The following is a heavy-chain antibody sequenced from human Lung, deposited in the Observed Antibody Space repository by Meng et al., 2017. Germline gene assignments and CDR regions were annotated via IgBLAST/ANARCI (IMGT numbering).Heavy chain of an antibody. CDR2: IGHSGFT. V-gene: IGHV4-39*01. D-gene: IGHD6-19*01. Sequence: LPGLGPGLVKPSWAPSLICSVSGGSISISGYYWGWIRQPPGKGLEWIGSIGHSGFTYYTPSLKSRVAVSLDTSKSQFSLMLTSVTAADTAVYYCVRSSAWVRTGFDPWGQGTLVTVSS. CDR3: VRSSAWVRTGFDP. CDR1: GGSISISGYY. J-gene: IGHJ5*02.